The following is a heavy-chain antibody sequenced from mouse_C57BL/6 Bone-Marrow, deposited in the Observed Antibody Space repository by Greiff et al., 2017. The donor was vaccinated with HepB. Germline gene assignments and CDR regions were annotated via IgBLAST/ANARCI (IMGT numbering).Heavy chain of an antibody. V-gene: IGHV1-26*01. D-gene: IGHD1-1*01. CDR3: ARVYGSSLYAMDY. J-gene: IGHJ4*01. CDR2: INPNNGGT. CDR1: GYTFTDYY. Sequence: VQLQQSGPELVKPGASVKISCKASGYTFTDYYMNWVKQSHGKSLEWIGDINPNNGGTSYNQKFKGKATLTVDKSSSTAYMELRSLTSEDSAVYYCARVYGSSLYAMDYWGQGTSVTVSS.